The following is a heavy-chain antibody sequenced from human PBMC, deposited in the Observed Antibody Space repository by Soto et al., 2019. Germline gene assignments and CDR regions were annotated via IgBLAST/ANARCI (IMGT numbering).Heavy chain of an antibody. CDR2: IDWDDDK. J-gene: IGHJ3*02. CDR3: ARIWTTVTRDAFDI. Sequence: SGPTLVNPTQALTLTCTFSGFSLSTSGMCVSWIRQPPGKALEWLARIDWDDDKYYSTSLKTRLTISKDTSKNQVVLTMTNMEPVDTATYYCARIWTTVTRDAFDIWGQGTMVTVS. D-gene: IGHD4-17*01. CDR1: GFSLSTSGMC. V-gene: IGHV2-70*11.